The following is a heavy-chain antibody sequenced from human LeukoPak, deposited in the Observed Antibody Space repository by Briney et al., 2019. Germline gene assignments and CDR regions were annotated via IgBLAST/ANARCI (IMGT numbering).Heavy chain of an antibody. Sequence: SQTLSLTCTVSGGSISSGDYYWSWIRQPPGKGLEWIGYIYYSGSTYYNPSLKSRVNISVDTSKNQFSLKLTPVTAADTAVYYCARVPLYYYGSYRFDYWGQGTLVTVSS. CDR3: ARVPLYYYGSYRFDY. V-gene: IGHV4-30-4*01. J-gene: IGHJ4*02. D-gene: IGHD3-10*01. CDR1: GGSISSGDYY. CDR2: IYYSGST.